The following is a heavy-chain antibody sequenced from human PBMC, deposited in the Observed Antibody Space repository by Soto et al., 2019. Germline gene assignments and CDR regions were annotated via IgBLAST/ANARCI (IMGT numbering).Heavy chain of an antibody. V-gene: IGHV6-1*01. D-gene: IGHD6-13*01. CDR3: ARDGFSSWYPRWFDP. Sequence: QSPTLSLTCAISGDSVSSNSAAWNWIRQSPSRGLEWLGRTYYRSKWYNDYAVSVKSRITINPDTSKNQFSLQLNSVTPEDTAVYYCARDGFSSWYPRWFDPWGQGTLVTVSS. CDR1: GDSVSSNSAA. J-gene: IGHJ5*02. CDR2: TYYRSKWYN.